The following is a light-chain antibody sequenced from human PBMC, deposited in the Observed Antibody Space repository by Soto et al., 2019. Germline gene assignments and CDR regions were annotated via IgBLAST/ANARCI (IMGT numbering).Light chain of an antibody. J-gene: IGLJ1*01. CDR1: SSDVGGYNY. CDR3: SSYTSSSTLEV. CDR2: EVS. V-gene: IGLV2-14*01. Sequence: QSALTQPASVSGSPGQSITISCTGTSSDVGGYNYDSWYQQHPGKAPKLMIYEVSHRPSGVSNRFSGSKSGNTASLTISGLQAEDEADYYCSSYTSSSTLEVFGTGTKVTVL.